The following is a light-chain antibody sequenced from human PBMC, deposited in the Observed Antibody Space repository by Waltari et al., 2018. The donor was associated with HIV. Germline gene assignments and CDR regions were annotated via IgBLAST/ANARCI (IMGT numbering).Light chain of an antibody. V-gene: IGKV3-15*01. CDR2: GAS. Sequence: EIVMTQSPATLSVSPGERATLSCRASQSVSSNLAWYQQKPGQAPRLLIYGASTRATGIPARFSGSWSGTEFTLTISSLQSEDFSVYYCQQYNNWPPEVTFGQGTKVEIK. J-gene: IGKJ1*01. CDR1: QSVSSN. CDR3: QQYNNWPPEVT.